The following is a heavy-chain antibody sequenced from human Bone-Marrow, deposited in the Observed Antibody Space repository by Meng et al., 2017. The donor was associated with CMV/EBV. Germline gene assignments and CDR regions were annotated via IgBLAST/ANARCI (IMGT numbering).Heavy chain of an antibody. CDR3: AREDDFWSGLDY. V-gene: IGHV3-7*01. CDR1: GFTFSSYG. J-gene: IGHJ4*02. CDR2: IKQDGSEK. D-gene: IGHD3-3*01. Sequence: GGSLRLSCAASGFTFSSYGMHWVRQAPGKGLEWVANIKQDGSEKYYVDSVKGRFTISRDNAKNSLYLQMNSLRAEDTAVYYCAREDDFWSGLDYWGQGTLVTVSS.